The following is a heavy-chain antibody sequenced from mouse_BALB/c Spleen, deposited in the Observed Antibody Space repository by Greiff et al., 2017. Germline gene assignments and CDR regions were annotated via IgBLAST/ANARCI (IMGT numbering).Heavy chain of an antibody. J-gene: IGHJ2*01. CDR1: GDSITSGY. CDR2: ISYSGST. D-gene: IGHD2-2*01. Sequence: EVQLQQSGPSLVKPSQTLSLTCSVTGDSITSGYWHWIRKFPGNKLEYMGYISYSGSTYYNPSLKSRISITRDTSKTQYYLQLNSVTTEDTATYYGARRGIYYGYDGYFDYWGQGTTLTVSS. V-gene: IGHV3-8*02. CDR3: ARRGIYYGYDGYFDY.